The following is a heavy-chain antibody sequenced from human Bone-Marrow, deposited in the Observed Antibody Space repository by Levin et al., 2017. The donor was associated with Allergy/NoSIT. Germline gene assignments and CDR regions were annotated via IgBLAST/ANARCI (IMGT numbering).Heavy chain of an antibody. V-gene: IGHV3-7*04. CDR1: GFTFSGYW. CDR3: ARDVSPGGSGTWYDAFDI. Sequence: PGESLKISCAASGFTFSGYWMTWVRQAPGKGLEWVANIKRDESEKHYGDSVKGRFTISRDNAKNSLHLQMNSLRTEDTAVYYCARDVSPGGSGTWYDAFDIWGQGTVVTVSS. J-gene: IGHJ3*02. D-gene: IGHD6-13*01. CDR2: IKRDESEK.